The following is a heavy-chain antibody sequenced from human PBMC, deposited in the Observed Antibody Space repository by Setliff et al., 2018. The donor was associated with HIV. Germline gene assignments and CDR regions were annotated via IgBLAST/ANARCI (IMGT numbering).Heavy chain of an antibody. V-gene: IGHV4-59*01. D-gene: IGHD3-22*01. Sequence: SETLSLTCTVSGGSISSYYWSWIRQPPGKGLEWIGYIYYSGGTNYNPSLKSRVTISVDTSKNQFSLKLSSVTAADTAVYYCARGGGFWYYDSSGYGGRLNYYYGMDVWGQGTTVTVSS. CDR3: ARGGGFWYYDSSGYGGRLNYYYGMDV. CDR1: GGSISSYY. J-gene: IGHJ6*02. CDR2: IYYSGGT.